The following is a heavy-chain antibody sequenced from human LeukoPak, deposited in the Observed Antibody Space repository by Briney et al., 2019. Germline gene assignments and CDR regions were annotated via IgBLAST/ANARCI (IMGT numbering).Heavy chain of an antibody. J-gene: IGHJ4*02. CDR3: ARIQPGHLDY. Sequence: SETLSLTCTVSGGSISSSGYYWGWVRQPPGEGLEWIGSIYYSGSTYYSPSLKSRVTISVDTSKNQFSLKLSSVTAADTAVYYCARIQPGHLDYWGQGTLVTVSP. V-gene: IGHV4-39*01. CDR2: IYYSGST. CDR1: GGSISSSGYY. D-gene: IGHD5-18*01.